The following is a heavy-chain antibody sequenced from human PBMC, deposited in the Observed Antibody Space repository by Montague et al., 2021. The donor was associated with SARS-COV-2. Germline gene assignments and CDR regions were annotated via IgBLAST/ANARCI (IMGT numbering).Heavy chain of an antibody. V-gene: IGHV3-43*02. D-gene: IGHD3-22*01. Sequence: SLRLSCAASGFTFDDYAMHWVRQVPGKGLEWVSLINGDGGRTYYADSVKSRFTISRDNSKNSLYLQMNSLRTEDTALYYCARDVLYYYDSSTYYSGNFEYWGQGTLVTVSS. J-gene: IGHJ4*02. CDR2: INGDGGRT. CDR1: GFTFDDYA. CDR3: ARDVLYYYDSSTYYSGNFEY.